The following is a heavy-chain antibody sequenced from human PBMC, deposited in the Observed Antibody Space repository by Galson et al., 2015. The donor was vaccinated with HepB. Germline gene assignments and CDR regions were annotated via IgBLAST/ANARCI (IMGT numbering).Heavy chain of an antibody. J-gene: IGHJ4*02. CDR2: SRDKAHSYTT. Sequence: SLRLSCAASGFTFSDHYMDWVRQTPGKGLEWVGRSRDKAHSYTTEYAASVKGRFTVSRDDSKNSLYLQMNTLKTEDTAVYYCVRSKSDRAYYRYFDDWGQGMLVTVSS. CDR3: VRSKSDRAYYRYFDD. D-gene: IGHD3-10*01. V-gene: IGHV3-72*01. CDR1: GFTFSDHY.